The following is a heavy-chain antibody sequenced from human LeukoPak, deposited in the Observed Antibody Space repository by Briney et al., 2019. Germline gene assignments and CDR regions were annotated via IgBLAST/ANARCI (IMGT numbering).Heavy chain of an antibody. CDR3: ARGRWHSSSWYFDY. Sequence: ASVKVSCKASGYTFTSYDINWVRQATGQGLEWMGWMNPNSGNTGYAQKFQGRVTMTRNTSISTAYMELSSLRSEDTAVYYCARGRWHSSSWYFDYWGQGTLVTVSS. D-gene: IGHD6-13*01. V-gene: IGHV1-8*01. CDR2: MNPNSGNT. CDR1: GYTFTSYD. J-gene: IGHJ4*02.